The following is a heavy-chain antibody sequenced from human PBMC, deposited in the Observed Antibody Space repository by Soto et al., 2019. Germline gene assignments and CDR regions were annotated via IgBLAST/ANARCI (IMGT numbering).Heavy chain of an antibody. Sequence: PSETLSLTCTVSGGSISSGDYYWSWIRQPPGKGLEWIGYIYYSGSTNYNPSLKSRVTISVDTSKNQFSLKLSSVTAADTAVYYCARAESPEPMYSSGRGDWFDPWGQGTLVTVSS. CDR3: ARAESPEPMYSSGRGDWFDP. CDR1: GGSISSGDYY. J-gene: IGHJ5*02. CDR2: IYYSGST. V-gene: IGHV4-61*08. D-gene: IGHD6-19*01.